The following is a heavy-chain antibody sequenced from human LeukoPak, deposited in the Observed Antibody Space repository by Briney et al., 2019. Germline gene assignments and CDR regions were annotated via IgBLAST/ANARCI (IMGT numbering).Heavy chain of an antibody. CDR2: ISWNSGSI. CDR1: GFTFDDYA. D-gene: IGHD3-10*01. CDR3: AKGWRITMVRGGFDY. J-gene: IGHJ4*02. Sequence: GGSLRLSCAASGFTFDDYAMHWVRQAPGKGLEWVSGISWNSGSIGYADSVKGRFTISRDNAKNSLYLQMNSLRAEDTALYYCAKGWRITMVRGGFDYWGQGTLVTVSS. V-gene: IGHV3-9*01.